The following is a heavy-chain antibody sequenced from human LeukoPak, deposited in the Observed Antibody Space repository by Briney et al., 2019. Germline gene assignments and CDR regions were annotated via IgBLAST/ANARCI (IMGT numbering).Heavy chain of an antibody. CDR1: GGSISSGDYY. D-gene: IGHD2-15*01. Sequence: PSQTLSLTCTVSGGSISSGDYYWSWIRQPPGKGLEGIGYIYYSGSTYYNPSLKSRVTITVATSKTQFSLKLSSVTAADTAVYYCARDGGYCSGGSCTASLLNYWGQGTLVTVSS. V-gene: IGHV4-30-4*08. J-gene: IGHJ4*02. CDR3: ARDGGYCSGGSCTASLLNY. CDR2: IYYSGST.